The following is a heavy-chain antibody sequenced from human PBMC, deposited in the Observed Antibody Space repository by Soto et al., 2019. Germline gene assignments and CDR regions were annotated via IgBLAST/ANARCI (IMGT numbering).Heavy chain of an antibody. J-gene: IGHJ5*02. CDR3: AREMGACSDSSCYPGPYDS. D-gene: IGHD3-16*01. Sequence: PGGSLRLSCAAPGLTFTSYSMNWVRQAPGQGLEWVSYITSKSTTIKYADSVKGRFTVSRDNAKNSLYLQLNSLRDEDTAVYYCAREMGACSDSSCYPGPYDSWGQGTLVTVSS. V-gene: IGHV3-48*02. CDR1: GLTFTSYS. CDR2: ITSKSTTI.